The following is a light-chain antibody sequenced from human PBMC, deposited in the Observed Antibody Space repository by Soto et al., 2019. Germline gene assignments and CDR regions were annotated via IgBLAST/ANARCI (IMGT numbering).Light chain of an antibody. J-gene: IGKJ1*01. CDR1: QNIRKN. Sequence: EIVMTQSPATLSVSPGESATLSCRASQNIRKNLAWYRQTPGQAPRLLIYNASTRAAGVPPRFSGSGSGTEFTLTVSSLQSEDFAIYYCKQYDNWPPLTFGQGTKVEIK. CDR3: KQYDNWPPLT. CDR2: NAS. V-gene: IGKV3-15*01.